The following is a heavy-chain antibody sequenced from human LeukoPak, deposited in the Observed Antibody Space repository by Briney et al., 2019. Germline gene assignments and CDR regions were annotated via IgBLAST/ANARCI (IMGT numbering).Heavy chain of an antibody. CDR1: GFTFSSYS. CDR2: ISSSSSTI. V-gene: IGHV3-48*01. Sequence: GGSLRLSCAASGFTFSSYSMNWVRQAPGKGLEWVSYISSSSSTIYYADSVKGRFTISRDNAKNSLYLQMNSLRAEDTAVYYRARDGSCSSTSCYFRGEFDYWGQGTLVTVSS. CDR3: ARDGSCSSTSCYFRGEFDY. J-gene: IGHJ4*02. D-gene: IGHD2-2*01.